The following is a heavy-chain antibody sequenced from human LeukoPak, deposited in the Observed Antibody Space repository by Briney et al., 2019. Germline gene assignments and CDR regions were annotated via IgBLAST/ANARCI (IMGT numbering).Heavy chain of an antibody. V-gene: IGHV3-9*01. J-gene: IGHJ6*02. D-gene: IGHD1-26*01. CDR3: AKDIGSGMPLIHGMDV. Sequence: GGSLRLSCAASGFTFDDYAMHWVRQAPGKGLEWVSGISWNSGRIGYADSVKGRFTISRDNAKNFLYLQMNSLRAEDTALYYCAKDIGSGMPLIHGMDVWGQGTTVTVSS. CDR1: GFTFDDYA. CDR2: ISWNSGRI.